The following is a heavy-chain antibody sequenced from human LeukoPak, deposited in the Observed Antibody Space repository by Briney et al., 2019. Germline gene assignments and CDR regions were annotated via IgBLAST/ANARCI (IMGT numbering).Heavy chain of an antibody. V-gene: IGHV1-24*01. Sequence: ASVKVSCKVSGYTLTELSMHWVRQAPGKGLEGKGGFDPEDGETIYAQKFQGRVTMTEDTSTDTAYMELSSLRSEDTAVYYCATAANTYNWNYGRAFDIWGQGTMVTVSS. D-gene: IGHD1-7*01. J-gene: IGHJ3*02. CDR1: GYTLTELS. CDR3: ATAANTYNWNYGRAFDI. CDR2: FDPEDGET.